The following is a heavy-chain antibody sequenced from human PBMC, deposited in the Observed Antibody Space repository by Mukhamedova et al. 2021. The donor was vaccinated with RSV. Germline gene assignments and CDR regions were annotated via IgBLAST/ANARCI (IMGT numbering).Heavy chain of an antibody. CDR2: MNEDGGEQ. CDR1: W. Sequence: WMSWVRQAPGKGLEWVANMNEDGGEQNYVDSVKGRFTISRDNAKNSLYLQMDSLRAEDTAVYYCARDNSRLTDGFRGIDYWCQ. D-gene: IGHD5-24*01. V-gene: IGHV3-7*01. J-gene: IGHJ4*02. CDR3: ARDNSRLTDGFRGIDY.